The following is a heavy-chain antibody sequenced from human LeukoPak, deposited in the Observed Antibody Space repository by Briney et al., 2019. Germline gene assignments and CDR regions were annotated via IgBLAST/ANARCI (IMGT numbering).Heavy chain of an antibody. D-gene: IGHD2-15*01. V-gene: IGHV1-69*05. CDR3: AREGSIHSNDY. J-gene: IGHJ4*02. CDR1: GYTFTSYG. CDR2: IIPIFGTA. Sequence: SVKVSCKASGYTFTSYGISWLRQAPGQGLEWMGRIIPIFGTANYAQKFQGRVTITTDESTSTAYMELSSLRSEDTAVYYCAREGSIHSNDYWGQGTLVTVSS.